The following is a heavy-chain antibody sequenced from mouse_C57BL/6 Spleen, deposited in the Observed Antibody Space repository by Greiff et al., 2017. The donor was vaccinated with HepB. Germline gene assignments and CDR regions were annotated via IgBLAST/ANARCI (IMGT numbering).Heavy chain of an antibody. D-gene: IGHD1-1*01. J-gene: IGHJ2*01. CDR3: TRNPNYYGSSYDV. Sequence: EVKLVESGGGLVQPGGSMKLSCAASGFTFSDAWMDWVRQSPEKGLEWVAEIRNKANNHATYYAESVKGRFTISRDDSKSSVYLQMNSVRAEDTGIYYCTRNPNYYGSSYDVWGQGTTLTVSS. CDR2: IRNKANNHAT. V-gene: IGHV6-6*01. CDR1: GFTFSDAW.